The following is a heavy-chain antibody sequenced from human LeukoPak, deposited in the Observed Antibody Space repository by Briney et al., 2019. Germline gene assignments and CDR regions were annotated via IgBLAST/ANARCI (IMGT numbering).Heavy chain of an antibody. V-gene: IGHV3-30*02. CDR1: GFTFSSYS. Sequence: GGSLRLSCAASGFTFSSYSMHWVRQAPGKGLEWAAFIRYDGSNKYYADSVKGRFTISRDNSKNTLYLQMNSLRAEDTAVYYCAKDVDTAMVTLIDYWGQGTLVTVSS. D-gene: IGHD5-18*01. J-gene: IGHJ4*02. CDR3: AKDVDTAMVTLIDY. CDR2: IRYDGSNK.